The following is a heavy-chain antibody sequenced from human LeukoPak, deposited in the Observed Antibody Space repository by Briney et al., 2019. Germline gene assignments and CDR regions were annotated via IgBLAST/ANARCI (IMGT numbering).Heavy chain of an antibody. J-gene: IGHJ6*03. CDR2: IRSKANSYAT. V-gene: IGHV3-73*01. CDR3: TRAGRLTNYYYYYYMDV. D-gene: IGHD3-3*01. CDR1: GFTFSGSA. Sequence: GGSLRLSCAASGFTFSGSAMHWVRQASGKGLEWVGRIRSKANSYATAYAASVKGRFTISRDDSKNTAYLQMNSLKTEDTAVYYCTRAGRLTNYYYYYYMDVWGKGTTVTVSS.